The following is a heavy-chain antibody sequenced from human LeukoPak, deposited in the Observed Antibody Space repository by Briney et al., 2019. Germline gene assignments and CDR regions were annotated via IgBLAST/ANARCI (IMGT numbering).Heavy chain of an antibody. J-gene: IGHJ6*02. V-gene: IGHV3-48*02. CDR3: AREYYYDSSGLPYYYGMDV. D-gene: IGHD3-22*01. CDR1: GFTFSNYG. Sequence: PGGSLRLSCAASGFTFSNYGMHWVRQAPGKGLEWVSYISSSSSTIYYADSVKGRFTISRDNAKNSLYLQMNSLRDEDTAVYYCAREYYYDSSGLPYYYGMDVWGQGTTVTVSS. CDR2: ISSSSSTI.